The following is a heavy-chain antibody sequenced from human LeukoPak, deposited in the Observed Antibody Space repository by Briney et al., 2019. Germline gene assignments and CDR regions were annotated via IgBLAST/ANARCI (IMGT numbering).Heavy chain of an antibody. CDR3: ARVPLIPPAFDI. CDR1: GGSFSGYY. Sequence: YPSETLSLTCAVYGGSFSGYYWSWIRQPPGKRLEWIGEINHSGSTNYNPSLKSRVTISVDTSKNQFSLKLSSVTAADTAVYYCARVPLIPPAFDIWGQGTMVTVSS. V-gene: IGHV4-34*01. CDR2: INHSGST. J-gene: IGHJ3*02.